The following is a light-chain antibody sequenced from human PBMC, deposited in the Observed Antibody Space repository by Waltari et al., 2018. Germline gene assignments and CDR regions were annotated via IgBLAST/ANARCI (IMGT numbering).Light chain of an antibody. Sequence: DIQMTQSPPSVSASVGDRVTITRRASQGIRSGLAWYQQKPGKAPKLLIYAASSLQGGVPSRFSGSGSGTEFTLTISSLQPEDVATYYCQEANSFPLTFGGGTKVEI. CDR2: AAS. CDR1: QGIRSG. V-gene: IGKV1-12*01. CDR3: QEANSFPLT. J-gene: IGKJ4*01.